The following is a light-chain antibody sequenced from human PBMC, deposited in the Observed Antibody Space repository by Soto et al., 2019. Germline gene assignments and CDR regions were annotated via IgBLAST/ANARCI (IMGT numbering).Light chain of an antibody. CDR1: SSDVGGYNY. CDR3: TSYTSSSTQV. Sequence: QSALTQPASVSGSPGQSITISCTGTSSDVGGYNYVSWYQQHPGKAPKLIISEVSNRPSGVSARFSGSKSGNTASLTISGLQAEDEADYYCTSYTSSSTQVFGTGTKLTVL. CDR2: EVS. J-gene: IGLJ1*01. V-gene: IGLV2-14*01.